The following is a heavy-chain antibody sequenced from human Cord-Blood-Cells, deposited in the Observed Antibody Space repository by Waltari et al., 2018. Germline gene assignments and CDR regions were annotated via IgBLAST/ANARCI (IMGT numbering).Heavy chain of an antibody. CDR2: IIPSFGTA. V-gene: IGHV1-69*01. Sequence: QVQLVQSGAEVKKPGSSVMVSCKASGGTFSSYAISWVRKAPGQGLEWMGGIIPSFGTANYAQKFQGRVTITADESTSTAYMELSSLRSEDTAVYYCARDSTAGKQLVRGFDYWGQGTLVTVSS. CDR1: GGTFSSYA. J-gene: IGHJ4*02. D-gene: IGHD6-6*01. CDR3: ARDSTAGKQLVRGFDY.